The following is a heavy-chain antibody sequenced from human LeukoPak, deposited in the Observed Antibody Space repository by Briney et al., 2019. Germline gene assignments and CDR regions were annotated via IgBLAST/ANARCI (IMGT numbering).Heavy chain of an antibody. Sequence: ASVKVSCKASGFTFTSSAMQWVRQARGQRLEWIGWIVVGSGDTIYAQKFRERVTITRDMSTSTAYMELSSLRSEDTAVYYCASDSSGNDAFDIWGQGTMVTVSS. D-gene: IGHD6-19*01. CDR2: IVVGSGDT. J-gene: IGHJ3*02. V-gene: IGHV1-58*02. CDR3: ASDSSGNDAFDI. CDR1: GFTFTSSA.